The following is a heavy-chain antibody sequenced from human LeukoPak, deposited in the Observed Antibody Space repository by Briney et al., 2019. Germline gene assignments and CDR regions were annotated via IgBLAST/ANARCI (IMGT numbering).Heavy chain of an antibody. D-gene: IGHD2/OR15-2a*01. CDR1: GGSISTHY. CDR3: ASRGISRGSEYFQD. J-gene: IGHJ1*01. Sequence: SETLSLTCTVSGGSISTHYWGWIRQPPGKGLEWIGSIYYTGSTYYNPSLRSRVTISGDTSKNQFSLKLTSVTAADTAVYYCASRGISRGSEYFQDWGQGTLVTVSS. V-gene: IGHV4-39*01. CDR2: IYYTGST.